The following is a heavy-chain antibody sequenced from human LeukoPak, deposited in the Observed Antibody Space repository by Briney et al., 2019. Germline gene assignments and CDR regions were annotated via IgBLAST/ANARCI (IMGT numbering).Heavy chain of an antibody. CDR1: GYSISSGYY. J-gene: IGHJ4*02. V-gene: IGHV4-38-2*01. D-gene: IGHD6-13*01. Sequence: SETLSLTCAVSGYSISSGYYWGWIRQPPGKGLEWIGNINRSGNTYYHPSLKSRITISIDTSKNQFSLKVSSVTAADTAVYYCARLKGSWSIDYWGQGTLVTLFS. CDR2: INRSGNT. CDR3: ARLKGSWSIDY.